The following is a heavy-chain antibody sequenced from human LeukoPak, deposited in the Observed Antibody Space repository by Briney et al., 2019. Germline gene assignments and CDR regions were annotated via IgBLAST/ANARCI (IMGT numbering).Heavy chain of an antibody. J-gene: IGHJ4*02. CDR1: GFTFDDYA. CDR2: ISWNSVYV. Sequence: PGGSLRLSCAASGFTFDDYAMHWVRQAPGKGLEWVSGISWNSVYVGYADSVKGRFTISRDNAKNSLYLQMNSLRDEDTAVYYCAGDILTGYSYWGQGTLVTVSS. V-gene: IGHV3-9*01. D-gene: IGHD3-9*01. CDR3: AGDILTGYSY.